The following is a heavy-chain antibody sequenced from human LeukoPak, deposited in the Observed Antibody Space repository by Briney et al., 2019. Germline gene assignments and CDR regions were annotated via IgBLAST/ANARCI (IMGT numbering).Heavy chain of an antibody. D-gene: IGHD3-22*01. CDR1: GFTFSSYS. J-gene: IGHJ4*02. CDR2: FSSSSSYI. CDR3: ARGLYYDSSGYEPLDY. V-gene: IGHV3-21*01. Sequence: GGSLRLSCAASGFTFSSYSMNWVRQAPGKGLEWVSSFSSSSSYIYYADSVKGRFTISRDNAKNSLYLQMNSLRAEDTAVYYCARGLYYDSSGYEPLDYWGRGTLVTVSS.